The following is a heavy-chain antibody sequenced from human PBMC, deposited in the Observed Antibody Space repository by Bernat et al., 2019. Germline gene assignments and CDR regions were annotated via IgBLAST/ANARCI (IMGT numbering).Heavy chain of an antibody. CDR2: IYYSGST. D-gene: IGHD5-12*01. J-gene: IGHJ4*02. CDR3: ARGVRGWLRFDY. CDR1: GGSISSYY. V-gene: IGHV4-59*01. Sequence: QVQLQESGPGLVKPSETLSLTCTVSGGSISSYYWSWIRQPPGKGLEWIGYIYYSGSTNYNPSLKSRVTISVDTSKNQFSLKLSSVTAADTAVYYCARGVRGWLRFDYWGQGTLVTVSS.